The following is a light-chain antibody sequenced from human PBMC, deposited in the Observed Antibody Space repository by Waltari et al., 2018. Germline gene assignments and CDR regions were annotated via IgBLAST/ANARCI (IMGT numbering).Light chain of an antibody. CDR3: QQYNNWPALFT. CDR1: QSVSSN. J-gene: IGKJ3*01. CDR2: GAS. Sequence: EIVMTQSPATLSVSPGESATLSCRASQSVSSNLAWYQQKPGQAPRLLIYGASTRATGIPARFSGSGSGTEFTLTISSLQSEDFAVYYCQQYNNWPALFTFGPGTKVDIK. V-gene: IGKV3-15*01.